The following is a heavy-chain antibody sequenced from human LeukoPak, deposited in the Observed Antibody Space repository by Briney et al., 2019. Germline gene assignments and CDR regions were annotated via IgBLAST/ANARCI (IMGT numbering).Heavy chain of an antibody. Sequence: ASVKVSCKASGYTFTSYWMHWVRQAPGKGLVWVSRINTDGSSTSYADSVKGRFTISRDNAKNTLYLQMNSLRAEDTAVYYCAREGPRDFPDAFDIWGQGTMVTVSS. CDR3: AREGPRDFPDAFDI. CDR2: INTDGSST. D-gene: IGHD3-3*01. J-gene: IGHJ3*02. V-gene: IGHV3-74*01. CDR1: GYTFTSYW.